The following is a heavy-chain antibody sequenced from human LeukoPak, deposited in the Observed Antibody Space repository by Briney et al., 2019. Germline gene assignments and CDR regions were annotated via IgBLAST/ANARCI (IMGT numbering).Heavy chain of an antibody. V-gene: IGHV3-30*04. CDR1: GFTFSTYA. CDR2: IPYDGSNK. Sequence: LPGGSLRLSCAASGFTFSTYAMHWVRQAPGKGLEWVAVIPYDGSNKYYADSVKGRFTISRENSKNRLYLQMNSLRAEDTAVYYCARAEGYGGELDSWGQGTLVTVSS. D-gene: IGHD4-23*01. J-gene: IGHJ4*02. CDR3: ARAEGYGGELDS.